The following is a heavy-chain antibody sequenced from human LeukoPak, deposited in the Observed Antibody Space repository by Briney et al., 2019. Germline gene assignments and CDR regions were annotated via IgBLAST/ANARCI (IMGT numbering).Heavy chain of an antibody. D-gene: IGHD2-2*01. Sequence: SETLSLTCAVYGGSFSGYYWSWIRQPPGKGLEWIGEINHSGSTNYNPSLKSRVTISVDTSKNQFSLKLSSVTAADTAVYYCARLGCCSSTSCYGYYFDYWGQGTLVTVSS. J-gene: IGHJ4*02. CDR3: ARLGCCSSTSCYGYYFDY. V-gene: IGHV4-34*01. CDR2: INHSGST. CDR1: GGSFSGYY.